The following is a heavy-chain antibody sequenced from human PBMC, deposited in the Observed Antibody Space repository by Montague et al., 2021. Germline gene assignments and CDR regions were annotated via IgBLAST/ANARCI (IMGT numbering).Heavy chain of an antibody. J-gene: IGHJ6*02. CDR3: VVTPSLYYHGMDV. D-gene: IGHD4-23*01. V-gene: IGHV4-39*01. Sequence: SETLSLTRTVSGGSISSSSYYWGWIRQPPGKGLEWIGSIYYSGSTYYNPSLESRLTISVDTSKNQFSLKLSSVTAADTTVCYGVVTPSLYYHGMDVWGQGTTVTVSS. CDR1: GGSISSSSYY. CDR2: IYYSGST.